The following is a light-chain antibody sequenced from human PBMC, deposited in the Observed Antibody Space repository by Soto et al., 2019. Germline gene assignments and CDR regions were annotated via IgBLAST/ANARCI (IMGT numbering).Light chain of an antibody. Sequence: QLVLTQSPSASASLGASVKLTCTLSSGHSNYAIAWHQQQSEKGPRYLMKLNSDGSHSKGDGIPDRFSGSSSGAERYLTISSLLSEDEADYYCQTWGSGIVVFGGGTQLTVL. CDR2: LNSDGSH. V-gene: IGLV4-69*01. CDR1: SGHSNYA. CDR3: QTWGSGIVV. J-gene: IGLJ2*01.